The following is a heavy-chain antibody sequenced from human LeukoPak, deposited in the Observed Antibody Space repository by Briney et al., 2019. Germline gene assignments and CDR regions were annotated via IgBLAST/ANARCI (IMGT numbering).Heavy chain of an antibody. CDR2: INPNSGGT. CDR1: GYTFTGYY. CDR3: ARVRIQLWLTPIDY. D-gene: IGHD5-18*01. Sequence: ASVKVSCKASGYTFTGYYMHWVRQAPGQGLEWMGWINPNSGGTNYAQKFQGRVTMTRDTSISTAYMELSRLRSDDTAVYYCARVRIQLWLTPIDYWGQGTLVTVSS. V-gene: IGHV1-2*02. J-gene: IGHJ4*02.